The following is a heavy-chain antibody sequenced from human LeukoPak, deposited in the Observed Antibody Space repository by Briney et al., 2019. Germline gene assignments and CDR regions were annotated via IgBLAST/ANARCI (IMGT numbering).Heavy chain of an antibody. CDR1: GGSISSYY. Sequence: SETLSLTCTVSGGSISSYYWSWLRQPPGKGLEWIGYIYYSGSTNYNPSLKSRVTISVDTSKNQFSLKLSSVTAADTAVYYCARFRDYCSSTSCYLDYYYYYGMDVWGQGTTVTVSS. CDR2: IYYSGST. V-gene: IGHV4-59*01. D-gene: IGHD2-2*01. J-gene: IGHJ6*02. CDR3: ARFRDYCSSTSCYLDYYYYYGMDV.